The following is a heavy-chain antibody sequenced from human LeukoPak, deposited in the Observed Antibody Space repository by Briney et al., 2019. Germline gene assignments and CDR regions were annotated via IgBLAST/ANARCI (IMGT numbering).Heavy chain of an antibody. D-gene: IGHD5-18*01. CDR3: ARDDRGYSYGSDAFDI. CDR1: GYSFTSYL. Sequence: GESLKISCKGSGYSFTSYLIGWVRHMPEKGLGWMGIIYPGDSDTRYSPSFQGQVTISADKSISTAYLQWSSLKASDTAMYYCARDDRGYSYGSDAFDIWGQGTMVTVSS. CDR2: IYPGDSDT. V-gene: IGHV5-51*01. J-gene: IGHJ3*02.